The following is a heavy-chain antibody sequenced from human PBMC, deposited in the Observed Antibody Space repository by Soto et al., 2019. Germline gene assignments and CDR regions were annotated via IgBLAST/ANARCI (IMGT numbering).Heavy chain of an antibody. CDR3: ARDLDY. J-gene: IGHJ4*02. CDR2: INHYGSEK. V-gene: IGHV3-7*01. Sequence: EMQLVESGGRLVQPGGSLRLSCTASGFSIRNYWMTWVRQAPGKGLEWVASINHYGSEKYYVDSMKGRLTISRDTAKNSLSLQMNSLRAEDTAVYYGARDLDYWGQGSLVTVSS. CDR1: GFSIRNYW.